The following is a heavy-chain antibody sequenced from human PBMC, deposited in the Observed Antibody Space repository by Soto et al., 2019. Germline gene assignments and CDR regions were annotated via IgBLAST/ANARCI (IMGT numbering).Heavy chain of an antibody. CDR2: INHSGST. J-gene: IGHJ4*02. V-gene: IGHV4-34*01. D-gene: IGHD2-15*01. Sequence: SETLSRTCAVYWGSFSGYYWSWIRQPPWKGLEWVGEINHSGSTKYNPSLKSRVTISVDTSKNQFSLKLSSVTAAYTAVYYCARGSIFGWRLLNSQRVLDYGGKGSLVT. CDR1: WGSFSGYY. CDR3: ARGSIFGWRLLNSQRVLDY.